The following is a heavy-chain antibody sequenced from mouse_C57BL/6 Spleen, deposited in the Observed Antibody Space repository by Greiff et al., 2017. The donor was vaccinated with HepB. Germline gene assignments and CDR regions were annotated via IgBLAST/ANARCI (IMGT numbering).Heavy chain of an antibody. J-gene: IGHJ4*01. CDR2: IYPGSGST. V-gene: IGHV1-55*01. D-gene: IGHD2-4*01. Sequence: VQLQQPGAELVKPGASVKMSCKASGYTFTSYWITWVKQRPGQGLEWIGDIYPGSGSTNYNEKFKSKATLTVDTSYSTAYMQLSSLTSEDSAVYYCARYYDYDDYYAMDYWGQGTSVTVSS. CDR1: GYTFTSYW. CDR3: ARYYDYDDYYAMDY.